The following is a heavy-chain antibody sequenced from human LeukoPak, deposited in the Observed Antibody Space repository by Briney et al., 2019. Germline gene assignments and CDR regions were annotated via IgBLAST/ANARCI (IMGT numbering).Heavy chain of an antibody. CDR2: IYPGDSDT. J-gene: IGHJ4*02. D-gene: IGHD1-7*01. Sequence: GESLRISCKGSGYSFTSYWIGWVRQMPGKGLEWMGIIYPGDSDTRYSPSFQGQVTISADKSINTAYLQWNSLKASDTAIYYCARSRDWNYDLWGQGTLVTVSS. V-gene: IGHV5-51*01. CDR1: GYSFTSYW. CDR3: ARSRDWNYDL.